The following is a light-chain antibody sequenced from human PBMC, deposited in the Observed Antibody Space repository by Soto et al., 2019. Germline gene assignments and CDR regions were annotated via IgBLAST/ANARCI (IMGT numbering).Light chain of an antibody. J-gene: IGKJ2*01. CDR1: QSIGTY. CDR3: QLSYTTPYT. V-gene: IGKV1-39*01. CDR2: AAS. Sequence: DIQMTQSPSSLSASVGDRVTVTCRASQSIGTYVHWYQQKPGKAPYLLIYAASRLQSGVPSKFSGSRSGTNFTLTIIRLQPEDFATYYCQLSYTTPYTFGRGTKLEIK.